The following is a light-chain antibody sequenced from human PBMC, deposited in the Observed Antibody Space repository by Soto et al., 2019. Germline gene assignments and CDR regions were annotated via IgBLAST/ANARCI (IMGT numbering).Light chain of an antibody. CDR3: QQYDKLPLT. CDR1: QTVDSH. J-gene: IGKJ4*02. Sequence: EVVMTQSPATLSVSAGERVSLSCRASQTVDSHLAWYQQKPGQAPRILIYGTNTRANGIPDRFSGGGYGTEFPLTIICRQSEDLAVYYWQQYDKLPLTFGGGTKLDI. V-gene: IGKV3-15*01. CDR2: GTN.